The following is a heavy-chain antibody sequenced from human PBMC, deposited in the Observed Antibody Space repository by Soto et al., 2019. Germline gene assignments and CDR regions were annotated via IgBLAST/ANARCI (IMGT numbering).Heavy chain of an antibody. Sequence: QVQLVQSGAEVKTPGSSLKVSCKVSGSRFSNYVISWVRQAPGHVLEWLGRIIPIFNSTQYAQSFQGRVTITADKATSTASLELSSLRSDETAVYYCARAGLGKKASYNGIVSLGYWGQGTLVTVSS. CDR1: GSRFSNYV. CDR3: ARAGLGKKASYNGIVSLGY. V-gene: IGHV1-69*06. CDR2: IIPIFNST. D-gene: IGHD1-26*01. J-gene: IGHJ4*02.